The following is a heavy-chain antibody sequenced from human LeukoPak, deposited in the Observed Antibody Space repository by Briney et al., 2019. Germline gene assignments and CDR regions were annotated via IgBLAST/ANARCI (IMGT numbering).Heavy chain of an antibody. Sequence: ASVKVSCKASGYTFTDYYIHWVRQAPGQGLEWMGWINPNSGGTNYAQKFQGRVTMTRDTSISTAYMELSRLRSDDTAVYYCARDPVVVITYYYYGMDVWGQGTTVTVSS. J-gene: IGHJ6*02. CDR1: GYTFTDYY. D-gene: IGHD3-22*01. V-gene: IGHV1-2*02. CDR3: ARDPVVVITYYYYGMDV. CDR2: INPNSGGT.